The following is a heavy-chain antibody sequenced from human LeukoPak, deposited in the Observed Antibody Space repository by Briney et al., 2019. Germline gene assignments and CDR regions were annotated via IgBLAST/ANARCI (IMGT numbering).Heavy chain of an antibody. D-gene: IGHD6-13*01. CDR3: ARDRGVTAVGTFGDY. CDR2: ISPYKGNT. V-gene: IGHV1-18*04. CDR1: GYTFTGYY. J-gene: IGHJ4*02. Sequence: ASVKVSCKASGYTFTGYYMHWVRQAPGQGLEWMGWISPYKGNTKYSEEVQGRVTMTTDTSTSTAYMELRSLRSDDTAVYYCARDRGVTAVGTFGDYWGQGTLVTVSS.